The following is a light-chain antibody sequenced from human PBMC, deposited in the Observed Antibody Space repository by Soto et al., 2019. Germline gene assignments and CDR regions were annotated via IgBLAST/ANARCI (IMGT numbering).Light chain of an antibody. CDR1: SSDVGGYNY. V-gene: IGLV2-11*01. J-gene: IGLJ2*01. Sequence: QSALTQPRSLSGSPGQSVTISCTGTSSDVGGYNYVSWYQQHPGKAPKLMFDDVNKRPSGVPGRFSGSKSGNTAFLTISGLQVEDEADYYCCSYAGANTLLFGGGTKLTVL. CDR2: DVN. CDR3: CSYAGANTLL.